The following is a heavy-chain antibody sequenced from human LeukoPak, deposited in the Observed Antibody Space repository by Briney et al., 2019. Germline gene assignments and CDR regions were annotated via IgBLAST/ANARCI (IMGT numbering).Heavy chain of an antibody. CDR1: GYTFTGYY. D-gene: IGHD3-10*01. V-gene: IGHV1-2*06. Sequence: ASVKVSCKASGYTFTGYYMHWVRQAPGQGLEWMGRINPNSGGTNSAQKFQGRVTMTRDTSISTAYMELSRLRSDDTAVYYCAGSEGSGSYYKSYWGQGTLVTVSS. J-gene: IGHJ4*02. CDR2: INPNSGGT. CDR3: AGSEGSGSYYKSY.